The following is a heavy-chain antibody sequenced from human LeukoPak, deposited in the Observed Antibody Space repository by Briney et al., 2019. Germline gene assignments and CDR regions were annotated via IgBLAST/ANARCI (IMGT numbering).Heavy chain of an antibody. D-gene: IGHD3-10*01. Sequence: GGSLRLSCAASGFTFSSNDMSWVRQAPGKGLEWVSVIYSGGSTYYSDAVKCRFTISRDNPKHTLFLKMNSIRIEETAVHYCAKVFEVRGARRPKDYWGEGTLALVPS. CDR3: AKVFEVRGARRPKDY. CDR1: GFTFSSND. V-gene: IGHV3-53*05. CDR2: IYSGGST. J-gene: IGHJ4*02.